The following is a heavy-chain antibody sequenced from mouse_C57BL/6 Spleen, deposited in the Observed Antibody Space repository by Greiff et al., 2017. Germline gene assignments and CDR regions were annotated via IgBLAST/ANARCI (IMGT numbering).Heavy chain of an antibody. J-gene: IGHJ4*01. V-gene: IGHV5-17*01. CDR1: GFTLSDYG. D-gene: IGHD1-1*01. CDR2: ISSGSSTL. CDR3: ARVPIYYCGSSYLLYYYAMDY. Sequence: EVKLMESGGGLVKPGGSLTLSCAASGFTLSDYGMHWVRQAPEKGLEWVAYISSGSSTLYYADTEMGRFIISRDNAKNTLFLQMTSLRSEDTAMYYCARVPIYYCGSSYLLYYYAMDYWGQGTAVTVSA.